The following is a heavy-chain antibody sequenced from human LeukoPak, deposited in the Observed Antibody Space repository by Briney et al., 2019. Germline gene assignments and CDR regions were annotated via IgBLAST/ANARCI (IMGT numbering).Heavy chain of an antibody. J-gene: IGHJ4*02. CDR2: INPNSGGT. CDR3: ARDGGYSYGHAY. CDR1: GYTFTGYY. V-gene: IGHV1-2*02. Sequence: ASVKVSCKASGYTFTGYYMHWVRQAPGQGLEWMGWINPNSGGTNYAQKFQGRVTITTDESTSTAYMELSSLRSEDTAVYYCARDGGYSYGHAYWGQGTLVTVSS. D-gene: IGHD5-18*01.